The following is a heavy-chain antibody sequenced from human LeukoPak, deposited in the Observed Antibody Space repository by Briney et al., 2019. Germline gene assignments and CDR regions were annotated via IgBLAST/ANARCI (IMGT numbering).Heavy chain of an antibody. D-gene: IGHD3-22*01. CDR1: GFIFSSYA. CDR3: ARSLIVASEDY. J-gene: IGHJ4*02. Sequence: GGSLRLSCAASGFIFSSYAMSWVRQAPGKGLEWVSTISGSGGSTYYADSVKGRFTISRDNSKNTVYLQMNSLSADDTAIYYCARSLIVASEDYWGQGTQVIVSS. CDR2: ISGSGGST. V-gene: IGHV3-23*01.